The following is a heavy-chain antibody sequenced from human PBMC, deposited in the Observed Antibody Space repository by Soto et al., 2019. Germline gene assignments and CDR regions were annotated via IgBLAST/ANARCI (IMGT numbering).Heavy chain of an antibody. D-gene: IGHD3-9*01. CDR3: ARHVLRYFDWLLGPFDI. CDR2: IYSSGST. J-gene: IGHJ3*02. V-gene: IGHV4-59*08. Sequence: SGTLSPTCPVSRVALCTYYWSWVRPPPRKGLEWIGYIYSSGSTNYNPSLKSRVTISVDTSKNQFSLKLSSATAADTAVYYCARHVLRYFDWLLGPFDIWGQGTMVTVSS. CDR1: RVALCTYY.